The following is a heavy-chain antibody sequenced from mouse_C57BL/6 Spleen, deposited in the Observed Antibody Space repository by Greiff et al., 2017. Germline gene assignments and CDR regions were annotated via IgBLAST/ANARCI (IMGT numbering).Heavy chain of an antibody. CDR2: ISYSGST. CDR3: ARDDYDGWFAY. CDR1: GYSITSGYD. V-gene: IGHV3-1*01. Sequence: EVKLEESGPGMVKPSQSLSLTCTVTGYSITSGYDWHWIRHFPGNKLEWMGYISYSGSTNYNPSLKSRISITHDTSKNHFFLKLNSVTTEDTATYYCARDDYDGWFAYWGQGTLVTVSA. J-gene: IGHJ3*01. D-gene: IGHD2-4*01.